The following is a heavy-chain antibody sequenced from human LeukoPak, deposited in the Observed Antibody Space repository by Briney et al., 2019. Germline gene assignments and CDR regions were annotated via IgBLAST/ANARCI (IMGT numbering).Heavy chain of an antibody. V-gene: IGHV3-21*01. J-gene: IGHJ4*02. CDR2: ISSSSYI. CDR1: GFTFSSYS. CDR3: ARDPGGIRYDY. D-gene: IGHD3-16*01. Sequence: GGSLRLSCAASGFTFSSYSMNWVRQAPGKGLEWVSSISSSSYIYYADSVKGRFTISRDNAKNSLYLQMNSLRAEDTAVYYCARDPGGIRYDYWGQGTLVTVSS.